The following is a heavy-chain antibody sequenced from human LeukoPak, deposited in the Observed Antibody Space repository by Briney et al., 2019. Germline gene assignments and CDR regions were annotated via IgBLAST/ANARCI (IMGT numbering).Heavy chain of an antibody. CDR1: GYXFSNYY. Sequence: ASVKVSCKASGYXFSNYYIHWVRQAPGQGREWMGVINPSGDRTTYAQKFQGRVTMTRDTSTSTVYMELSSLRSEDTAVYYCSRELGGSYFDYWGQGTLVTVSS. J-gene: IGHJ4*02. D-gene: IGHD1-26*01. CDR3: SRELGGSYFDY. V-gene: IGHV1-46*01. CDR2: INPSGDRT.